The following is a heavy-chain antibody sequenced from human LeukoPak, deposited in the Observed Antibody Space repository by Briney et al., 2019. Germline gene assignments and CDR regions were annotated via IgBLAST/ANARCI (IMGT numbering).Heavy chain of an antibody. CDR3: ARDPLTEGNGYFDY. Sequence: GRSLRLSCAASGFTFSSYAMHWVRQAPGKGLEWVAVISYDGSNKYYADSVKGRFTISRDNSKNTLYLQMNSLRAEDTAVYYCARDPLTEGNGYFDYWGQGTLVTVSS. CDR1: GFTFSSYA. CDR2: ISYDGSNK. D-gene: IGHD4-23*01. V-gene: IGHV3-30-3*01. J-gene: IGHJ4*02.